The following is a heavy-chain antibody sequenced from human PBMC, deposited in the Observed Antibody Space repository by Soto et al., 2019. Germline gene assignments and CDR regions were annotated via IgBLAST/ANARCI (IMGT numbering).Heavy chain of an antibody. CDR1: GDSISSPDYY. CDR2: VYYRGSI. V-gene: IGHV4-30-4*01. D-gene: IGHD3-3*02. CDR3: VRVPFTPNWFDS. Sequence: SETLSLTCTVSGDSISSPDYYWSWIRQAPGKGLELIGYVYYRGSIYYTPSFDSRVSISVDTSKNQFSLRLTSVTAADSAMYFCVRVPFTPNWFDSWGQGILVTVSS. J-gene: IGHJ5*01.